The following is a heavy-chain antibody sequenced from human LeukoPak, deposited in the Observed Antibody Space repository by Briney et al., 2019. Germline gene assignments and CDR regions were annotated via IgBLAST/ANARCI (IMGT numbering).Heavy chain of an antibody. CDR3: ARATGSSSWAT. J-gene: IGHJ5*02. D-gene: IGHD6-13*01. CDR2: VYYSGST. V-gene: IGHV4-59*01. Sequence: SETLSLTCTVSGGSIGTYYWSWIRQPPGKGLEWIGYVYYSGSTNYNPSLKSRVTISVDTSKNQFSLKLRSVTAADTAVYYCARATGSSSWATWGQGTLVTVSS. CDR1: GGSIGTYY.